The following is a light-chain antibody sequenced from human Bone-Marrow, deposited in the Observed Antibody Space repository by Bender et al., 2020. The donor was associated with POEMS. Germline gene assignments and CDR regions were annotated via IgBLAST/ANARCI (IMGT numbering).Light chain of an antibody. V-gene: IGLV2-8*01. CDR2: EVS. J-gene: IGLJ3*02. Sequence: QSALTQPPSASGSPGQSVTISCTGTSSDVGGYNYVSWYQQHPGKAPKLMIYEVSKRPSGVSDRFSGSKSGNTASLTISGLQTEDEADYYCSSYAGGTSLMFGGGTRLTVL. CDR3: SSYAGGTSLM. CDR1: SSDVGGYNY.